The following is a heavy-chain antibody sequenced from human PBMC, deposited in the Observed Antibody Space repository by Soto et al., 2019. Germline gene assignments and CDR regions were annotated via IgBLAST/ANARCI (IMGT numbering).Heavy chain of an antibody. V-gene: IGHV3-23*01. CDR3: AKDYGDGGLFDY. J-gene: IGHJ4*02. CDR2: ISGSGGST. Sequence: EVQLLESGGGLVQPGGSLRLSCAASGFTFSSYAMSWVRQAPGKGLEWVSAISGSGGSTYYADSVKGRFTISRDNSKNTLYLQMNSLRAEDTAIYYCAKDYGDGGLFDYWGQGTLVTVSS. D-gene: IGHD4-17*01. CDR1: GFTFSSYA.